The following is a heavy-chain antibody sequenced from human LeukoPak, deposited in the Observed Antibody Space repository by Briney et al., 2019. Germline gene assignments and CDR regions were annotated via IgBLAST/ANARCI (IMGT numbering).Heavy chain of an antibody. CDR2: IYTSGST. D-gene: IGHD3-16*01. CDR1: GGSISSGSYY. CDR3: AGGGDAMGNGASFLDN. J-gene: IGHJ4*02. Sequence: SETLSLTCLVSGGSISSGSYYWSWIRQPAGKGLEWIGRIYTSGSTNYNPSVKSRVTISVDTSKHQFSLKLSSVTAADTVVYYCAGGGDAMGNGASFLDNWGQGTLVTVSS. V-gene: IGHV4-61*02.